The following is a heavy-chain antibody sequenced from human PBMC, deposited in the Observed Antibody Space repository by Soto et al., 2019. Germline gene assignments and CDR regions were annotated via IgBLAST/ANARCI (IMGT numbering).Heavy chain of an antibody. V-gene: IGHV5-10-1*01. Sequence: GESLKISCKGSGYSFTSYWISWVRQMPGKGLEWMGRIDPSDSYTNYSPSFQGHVTISADKSISTAYLQWSSLKASDTAMYYCARIVRYFDYYYYGMDVWGQGTRVTVSS. D-gene: IGHD3-9*01. J-gene: IGHJ6*02. CDR2: IDPSDSYT. CDR3: ARIVRYFDYYYYGMDV. CDR1: GYSFTSYW.